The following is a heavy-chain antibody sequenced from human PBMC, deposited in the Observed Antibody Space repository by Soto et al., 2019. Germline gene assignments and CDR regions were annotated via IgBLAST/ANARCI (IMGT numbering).Heavy chain of an antibody. CDR1: GFTFSNAW. CDR3: TTLKQGDFWSGYYSYYYYYYMDV. CDR2: IKSKTDGGTT. Sequence: GESLKIYCAASGFTFSNAWMSWVRQAPGKGLEWVGRIKSKTDGGTTDYAAPVKGRFTISRDDSKNTLYLQMNSLKTEDTAVYYCTTLKQGDFWSGYYSYYYYYYMDVWGKGTTVTVSS. D-gene: IGHD3-3*01. V-gene: IGHV3-15*01. J-gene: IGHJ6*03.